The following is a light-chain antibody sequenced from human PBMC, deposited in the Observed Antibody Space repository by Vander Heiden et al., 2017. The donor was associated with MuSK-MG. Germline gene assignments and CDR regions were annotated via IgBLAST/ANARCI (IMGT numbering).Light chain of an antibody. V-gene: IGKV1-8*01. CDR3: QQDYSYPIT. Sequence: AIRMTQSPSSFSASTGDRVTITCRASQGISSYLAWYQQKPGKVPKLLIYAASTFQSGVPSRFSGSGSGTDFTLSISFLQSEDFATYYCQQDYSYPITFGQGTRLEIK. J-gene: IGKJ5*01. CDR1: QGISSY. CDR2: AAS.